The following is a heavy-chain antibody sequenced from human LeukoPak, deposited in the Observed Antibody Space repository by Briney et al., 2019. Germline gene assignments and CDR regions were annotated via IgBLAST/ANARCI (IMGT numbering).Heavy chain of an antibody. J-gene: IGHJ5*02. Sequence: SETLSLTCTVSGGSISSSSYYWGWIRQPPGKGLEWIGSIYYSGSTYYNPSLKSRVTISVDTSKNQFSLKLSSVTAADTAVYYCARDRRFHWFDPWGQGTLVTVSS. CDR1: GGSISSSSYY. V-gene: IGHV4-39*07. CDR3: ARDRRFHWFDP. CDR2: IYYSGST.